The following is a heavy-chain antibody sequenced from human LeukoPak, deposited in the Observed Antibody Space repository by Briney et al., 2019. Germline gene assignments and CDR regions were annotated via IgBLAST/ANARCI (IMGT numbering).Heavy chain of an antibody. CDR3: ARYDLLPGSHDAFDI. CDR1: GGPISGGGYS. Sequence: PSHTLSLTCAVSGGPISGGGYSWAWIRQPPAKGLEWIGYMSDSGSSYYNPSLKSRVTISVDRSKNHFSLKLSSVTAADTAVYYCARYDLLPGSHDAFDIWGQGTMVSVSS. V-gene: IGHV4-30-2*01. CDR2: MSDSGSS. D-gene: IGHD3-9*01. J-gene: IGHJ3*02.